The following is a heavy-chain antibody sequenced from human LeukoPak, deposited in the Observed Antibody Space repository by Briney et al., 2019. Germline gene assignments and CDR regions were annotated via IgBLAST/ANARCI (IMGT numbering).Heavy chain of an antibody. V-gene: IGHV1-18*01. D-gene: IGHD3-16*01. Sequence: GASGKVSCKASGYTFSSYGISWVRQAPGQGLEWLGYISAYNGNTNYAQKVQGRITMTTDTSTSTAYMEMRSLRSDDTAVYYCATQRGSYLWGTDFDYWGQGTLVTVSS. J-gene: IGHJ4*02. CDR1: GYTFSSYG. CDR3: ATQRGSYLWGTDFDY. CDR2: ISAYNGNT.